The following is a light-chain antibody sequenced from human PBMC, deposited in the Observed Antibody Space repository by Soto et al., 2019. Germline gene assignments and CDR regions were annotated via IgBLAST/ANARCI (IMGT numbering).Light chain of an antibody. CDR1: SSNIGAGFD. Sequence: QSVLTQPPSVSGAPGQRVTLSCTGASSNIGAGFDVHWYQLLPGTAPKLLISGNNNRPSGVPDRFSGSKSGTSASLAITGLQAEDEADYYCQSYDSSLSGFVFGTGTKVTVL. CDR2: GNN. CDR3: QSYDSSLSGFV. J-gene: IGLJ1*01. V-gene: IGLV1-40*01.